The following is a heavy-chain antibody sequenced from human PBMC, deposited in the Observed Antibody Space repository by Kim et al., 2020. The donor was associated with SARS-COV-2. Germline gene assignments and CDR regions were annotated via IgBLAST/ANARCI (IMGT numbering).Heavy chain of an antibody. Sequence: TNYNPSLKSRVTISVDTSKNQFSLKLSSVTAADTAVYYCARITSGSYIDYWGQGTLVTVSS. D-gene: IGHD1-26*01. CDR3: ARITSGSYIDY. J-gene: IGHJ4*02. CDR2: T. V-gene: IGHV4-34*01.